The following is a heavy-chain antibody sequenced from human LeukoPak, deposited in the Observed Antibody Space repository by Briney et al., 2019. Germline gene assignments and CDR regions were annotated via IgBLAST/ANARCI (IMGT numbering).Heavy chain of an antibody. D-gene: IGHD2-2*01. CDR2: ISSSSSYI. J-gene: IGHJ4*02. Sequence: PGGSLRLSCATSGFSFSSYAMSWVRQAPGKGLEWVSSISSSSSYIYYADSVKGRFTISRDNAKNSLYLQMNSLKTEDTAVYYCTTDQLYFDYWGQGTLVTVSS. CDR3: TTDQLYFDY. CDR1: GFSFSSYA. V-gene: IGHV3-21*03.